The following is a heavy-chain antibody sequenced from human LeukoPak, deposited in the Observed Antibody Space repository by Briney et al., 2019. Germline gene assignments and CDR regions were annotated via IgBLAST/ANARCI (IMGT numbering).Heavy chain of an antibody. D-gene: IGHD2-21*02. V-gene: IGHV3-33*01. J-gene: IGHJ5*02. CDR3: AREKTSGVVVVTAISP. CDR2: IWYDGSNK. CDR1: GFTSSSYG. Sequence: GGSLRLSCAASGFTSSSYGMHWVRQAPGKGLECVAVIWYDGSNKYYADSVKGRFTISRDNSKDTLYLQMNSLRAEDTAVYYCAREKTSGVVVVTAISPWGQGTLVTVSS.